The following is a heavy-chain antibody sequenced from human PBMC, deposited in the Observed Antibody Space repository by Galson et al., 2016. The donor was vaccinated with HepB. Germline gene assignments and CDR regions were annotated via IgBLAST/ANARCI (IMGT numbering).Heavy chain of an antibody. CDR2: IDGDGSTI. J-gene: IGHJ4*02. CDR3: ANKPAEGYQPLDY. D-gene: IGHD2-2*01. CDR1: GFSFSNYG. Sequence: SLRLSCAASGFSFSNYGMSWVRQAPGKGPEWVSHIDGDGSTIYYADSVKGRFTISRDNSKNTLYLQMNSLRAEDTAVYYCANKPAEGYQPLDYWGQGTLVTVSS. V-gene: IGHV3-23*01.